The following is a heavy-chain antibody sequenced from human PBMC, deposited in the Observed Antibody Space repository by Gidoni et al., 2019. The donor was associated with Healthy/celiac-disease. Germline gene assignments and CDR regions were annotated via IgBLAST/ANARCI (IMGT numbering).Heavy chain of an antibody. Sequence: EVQLVESGGGLVKPGGSLRLSCPASGFTFSSYSMNWVRQDPGKGLEWFSSISSGNTYIHYEDSVKGRFTISRDNAKNSLYLKMNSRRAEDTAVYYCARWAVEMATKGFDPWGQGTLVTVSS. J-gene: IGHJ5*02. CDR3: ARWAVEMATKGFDP. CDR2: ISSGNTYI. CDR1: GFTFSSYS. V-gene: IGHV3-21*01. D-gene: IGHD5-12*01.